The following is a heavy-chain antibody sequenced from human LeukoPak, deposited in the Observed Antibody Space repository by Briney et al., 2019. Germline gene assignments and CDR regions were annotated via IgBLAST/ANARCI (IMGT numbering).Heavy chain of an antibody. CDR2: ISGSGGST. Sequence: GGSLRLSCVASGFTFSIYGMSWVRQAPGKGLEWVSVISGSGGSTYYADSVKGRFTISRDNSKNTLYLQMNSLRAEDTAVYYCASDHAYCTNGVCYDYWGQGTLVTVSS. CDR3: ASDHAYCTNGVCYDY. CDR1: GFTFSIYG. V-gene: IGHV3-23*01. D-gene: IGHD2-8*01. J-gene: IGHJ4*02.